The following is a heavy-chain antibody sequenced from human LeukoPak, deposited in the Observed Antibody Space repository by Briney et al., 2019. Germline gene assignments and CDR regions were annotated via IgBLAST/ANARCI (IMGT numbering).Heavy chain of an antibody. J-gene: IGHJ4*02. Sequence: ASVKVSCKASGYTFTSYYMHWVRQAPGQGLEWMGMIYPRDGSTSYAQKFQGRVTVTRDTSTSTVHMELSGLGSEDTAVYYCARDQEAFDYWGQGTLVTVSS. CDR3: ARDQEAFDY. CDR1: GYTFTSYY. V-gene: IGHV1-46*01. CDR2: IYPRDGST.